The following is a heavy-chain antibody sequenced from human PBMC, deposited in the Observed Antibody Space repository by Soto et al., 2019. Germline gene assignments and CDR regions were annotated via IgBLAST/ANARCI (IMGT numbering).Heavy chain of an antibody. Sequence: EVQLLESGGGLVQPGGSLRLSCAVSGFTFSNYAMTWIRQAPGKGLEWVSVIGGSGSGTQYAASVKGRFTISRDNSKNTLYLQMNSLRADDTALYYCAKSRAPETYYDTLTSFDYWGQGTLVTVSS. CDR3: AKSRAPETYYDTLTSFDY. V-gene: IGHV3-23*01. J-gene: IGHJ4*02. CDR2: IGGSGSGT. D-gene: IGHD3-22*01. CDR1: GFTFSNYA.